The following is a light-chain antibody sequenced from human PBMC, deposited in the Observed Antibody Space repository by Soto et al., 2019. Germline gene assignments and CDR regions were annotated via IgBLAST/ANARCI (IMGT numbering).Light chain of an antibody. CDR2: DVS. V-gene: IGLV2-14*01. J-gene: IGLJ1*01. Sequence: QSVLTQPASVSGSPGQSITISCTGTSSDVGGYNYVSWYQQHPGKAPKLMIYDVSNGPSGVSNRFSGSKSGNTASLAISGLQAEDEADYYCSSYTSSSTLGFGTGTKVTVL. CDR3: SSYTSSSTLG. CDR1: SSDVGGYNY.